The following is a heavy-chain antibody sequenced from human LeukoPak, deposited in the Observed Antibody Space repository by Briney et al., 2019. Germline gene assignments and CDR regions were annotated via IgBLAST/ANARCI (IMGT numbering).Heavy chain of an antibody. Sequence: QTHSLTCAISGDSVSSNSAAWNWIRQSPSRGLEWLGRTYYRSKWYYDYAVAVKSRISINPDTSKNQFSLQLSSVTPEDTAVYYCARDPVGGSTIFDYWGQGTLVTVSS. J-gene: IGHJ4*02. CDR1: GDSVSSNSAA. CDR2: TYYRSKWYY. D-gene: IGHD1-26*01. V-gene: IGHV6-1*01. CDR3: ARDPVGGSTIFDY.